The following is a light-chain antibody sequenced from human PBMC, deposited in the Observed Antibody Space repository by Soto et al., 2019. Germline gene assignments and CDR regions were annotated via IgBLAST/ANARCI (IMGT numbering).Light chain of an antibody. CDR1: SSDVGSYNY. J-gene: IGLJ3*02. Sequence: QSALTQPASVSGSPGQSITISCTETSSDVGSYNYVSWYQQHPGKAPKLMIYDVSNRPSGVSNRFSGSKSGNTASLTISGLQAEDQADYYCSSYTTTLEDVFGGGTKVTVL. CDR2: DVS. V-gene: IGLV2-14*03. CDR3: SSYTTTLEDV.